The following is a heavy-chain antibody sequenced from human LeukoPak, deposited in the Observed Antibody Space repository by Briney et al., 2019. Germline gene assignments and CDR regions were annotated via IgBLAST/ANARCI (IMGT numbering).Heavy chain of an antibody. CDR1: GYTFTSYG. J-gene: IGHJ6*02. V-gene: IGHV1-18*01. CDR2: ISAYNGNT. Sequence: ASVKVSCKASGYTFTSYGISWVRQAPRQGLEWMGWISAYNGNTNYAQKLQGRVTMTTDTSTSTAYMELRSLRSDDTAVYYCARIPMIVVVPAPPQYYYYGMDVWGQGTTVTVSS. D-gene: IGHD2-2*01. CDR3: ARIPMIVVVPAPPQYYYYGMDV.